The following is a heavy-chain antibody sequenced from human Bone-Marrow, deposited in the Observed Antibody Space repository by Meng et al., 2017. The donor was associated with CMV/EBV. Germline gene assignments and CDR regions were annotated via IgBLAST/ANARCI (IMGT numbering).Heavy chain of an antibody. D-gene: IGHD2-2*01. Sequence: LTCAVSGFTVRSNYMSWVRQAPGKGLEWVSCIYPGGGTYYADSVKGRFTISRDNSKNTLYFQMNSLRAEDTAVYYCASLVVVPGAWDAFDIWGQGTMVTVSS. J-gene: IGHJ3*02. V-gene: IGHV3-66*02. CDR3: ASLVVVPGAWDAFDI. CDR1: GFTVRSNY. CDR2: IYPGGGT.